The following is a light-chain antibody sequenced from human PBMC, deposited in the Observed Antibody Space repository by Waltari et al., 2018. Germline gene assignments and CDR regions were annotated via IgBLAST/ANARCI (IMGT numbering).Light chain of an antibody. CDR2: DAS. J-gene: IGKJ5*01. CDR3: QQRRNWPIT. V-gene: IGKV3-11*01. Sequence: IVFTQSPASLSLSPGVRATLSCRASQSVSSYLAWYQQKPGQAPRLLIYDASNRATGIRARFSGSGSGTDFTLTISSLEPEDYAVYYCQQRRNWPITFGQGTRLEIK. CDR1: QSVSSY.